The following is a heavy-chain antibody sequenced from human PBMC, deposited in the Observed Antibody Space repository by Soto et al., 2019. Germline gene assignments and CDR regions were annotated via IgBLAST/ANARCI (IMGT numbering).Heavy chain of an antibody. Sequence: QVRLVESGGGVVQPGRSLRLSCEASGFNFGVFVMHWVRQAPGKGLEWLSVLSYEGSEEYYADSVRGRFTISRDNSKNTLFLQMDSQRVDDTGVYYCALTRRSSLLEVAGPGFEYWGQGTLVTVS. CDR3: ALTRRSSLLEVAGPGFEY. CDR1: GFNFGVFV. CDR2: LSYEGSEE. J-gene: IGHJ4*02. V-gene: IGHV3-30*03. D-gene: IGHD6-19*01.